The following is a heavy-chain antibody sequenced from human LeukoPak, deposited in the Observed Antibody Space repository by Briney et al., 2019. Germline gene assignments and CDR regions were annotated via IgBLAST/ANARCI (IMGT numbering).Heavy chain of an antibody. Sequence: ASVKVSCKASGYTFTGYYMRWVRQAPGQGLEWMGWINPNSGGTNYAQKFQGRVTMTRDTSISTAYMELSRLKSDDTAVYYCARGGTYWGWGVFSDYWGQGTLVSVSS. CDR3: ARGGTYWGWGVFSDY. D-gene: IGHD3-10*01. CDR2: INPNSGGT. J-gene: IGHJ4*02. CDR1: GYTFTGYY. V-gene: IGHV1-2*02.